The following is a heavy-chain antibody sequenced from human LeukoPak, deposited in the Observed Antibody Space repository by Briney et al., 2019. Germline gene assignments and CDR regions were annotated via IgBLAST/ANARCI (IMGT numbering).Heavy chain of an antibody. D-gene: IGHD4-17*01. J-gene: IGHJ4*02. V-gene: IGHV2-5*02. Sequence: SGPTLVKPTQTLTLTCTFSGFSLSTSGVGVGWIRQPPGKALEWLALIYWDDDKRYSPSLRSRLTITKDTSKNQVVLTMTNMDPVDTATYYCAHRQYAGDYAPGFDYWGQGTLVTVSS. CDR2: IYWDDDK. CDR3: AHRQYAGDYAPGFDY. CDR1: GFSLSTSGVG.